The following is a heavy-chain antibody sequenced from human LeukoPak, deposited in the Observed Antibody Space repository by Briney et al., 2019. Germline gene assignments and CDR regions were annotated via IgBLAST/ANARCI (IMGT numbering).Heavy chain of an antibody. V-gene: IGHV3-74*01. J-gene: IGHJ4*02. D-gene: IGHD1-26*01. CDR2: INSDESIT. Sequence: PGGSLRLSCAASGFTVSNYWMHWVRQAPGTGLVWVSRINSDESITIYADSVKGRFTISRDNAKHTLYLQMNSLRAEDTAVYYCARQEHSGTSNFDYWGQGILVTVSS. CDR1: GFTVSNYW. CDR3: ARQEHSGTSNFDY.